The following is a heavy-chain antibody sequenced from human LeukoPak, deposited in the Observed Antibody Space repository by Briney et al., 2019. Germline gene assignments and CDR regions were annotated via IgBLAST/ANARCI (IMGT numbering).Heavy chain of an antibody. J-gene: IGHJ4*02. Sequence: ASVKVSCKASGYTFTGYYMHWVRQAPGQGLEWMGWINPNSGGTNYAQKFQGRVTMTRDTSIGTAYMELSRLRSDDTAVYYCARGFVDIVATGVPALDYWGQGTLVTVSS. CDR2: INPNSGGT. CDR3: ARGFVDIVATGVPALDY. CDR1: GYTFTGYY. D-gene: IGHD5-12*01. V-gene: IGHV1-2*02.